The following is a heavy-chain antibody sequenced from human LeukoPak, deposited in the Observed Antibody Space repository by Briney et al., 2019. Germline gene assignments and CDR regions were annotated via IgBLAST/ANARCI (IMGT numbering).Heavy chain of an antibody. D-gene: IGHD3-22*01. CDR1: GGSISSYY. Sequence: SETLSLTCTVSGGSISSYYWSWIRQPPGKGLEWIGSIYHSGSTYYNPSLKSRVTISVDTSKNQFSLKLSSVTAADTAVYYCARDLYYYDSSGYFPNWFDPWGQGTLVTVSS. J-gene: IGHJ5*02. CDR2: IYHSGST. V-gene: IGHV4-38-2*02. CDR3: ARDLYYYDSSGYFPNWFDP.